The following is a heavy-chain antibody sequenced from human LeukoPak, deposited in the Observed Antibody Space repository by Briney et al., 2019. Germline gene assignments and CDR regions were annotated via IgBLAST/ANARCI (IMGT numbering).Heavy chain of an antibody. CDR2: TSSSGSTI. CDR3: ARADRNLYYGMDV. V-gene: IGHV3-48*03. CDR1: GLTLSSYE. J-gene: IGHJ6*04. Sequence: SGGSLSLSCGVSGLTLSSYEMKWVRQAAGKGLEGVAYTSSSGSTIYYADFVKGRLSIARDNAKNSLYLQMNSLRAEDTAVYYCARADRNLYYGMDVWGKGTTVTVSS. D-gene: IGHD1-14*01.